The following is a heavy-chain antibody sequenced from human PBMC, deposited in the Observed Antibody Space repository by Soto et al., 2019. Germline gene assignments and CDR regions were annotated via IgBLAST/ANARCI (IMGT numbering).Heavy chain of an antibody. J-gene: IGHJ4*02. CDR1: GDTFNFYT. D-gene: IGHD3-10*01. CDR3: STDYCSSSTNFDY. V-gene: IGHV1-69*08. Sequence: QVQLVQSGAEVKKPGSSVRVSCTASGDTFNFYTISWVRQVPGQGPEWMGRIIPMLGMSNYAQKFQGRVTLMAHTSTCTVYMNLRGLTSEDRALIYCSTDYCSSSTNFDYWGQGTLATVSS. CDR2: IIPMLGMS.